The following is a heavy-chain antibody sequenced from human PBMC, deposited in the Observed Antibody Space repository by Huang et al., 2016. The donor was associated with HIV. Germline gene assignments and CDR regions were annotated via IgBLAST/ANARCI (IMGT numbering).Heavy chain of an antibody. CDR3: ARDPRIQSWLNFFDY. CDR2: INIDGSST. CDR1: GFSISSYG. V-gene: IGHV3-74*01. Sequence: EVQLVESGGGLVQPGGSLRLSCAASGFSISSYGMHWVRQAPGKGVVWVSRINIDGSSTIYADSVKGRFTISRDNAKNTLYLQMNSLRAEDTAVYYCARDPRIQSWLNFFDYWGQGTLVSVSS. D-gene: IGHD3-22*01. J-gene: IGHJ4*02.